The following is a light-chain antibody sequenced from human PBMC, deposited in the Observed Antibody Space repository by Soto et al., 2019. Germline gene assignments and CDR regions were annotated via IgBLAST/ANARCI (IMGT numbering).Light chain of an antibody. CDR2: GAS. J-gene: IGKJ5*01. V-gene: IGKV3-15*01. CDR3: QQRSNWPPIT. Sequence: EIVMTQSPATLSVSPGARATLSCRASQSVSSNLAWYQQKPGQAPRLLIYGASTRATGIPARFSGSGSGTDFTLTISSLEPEDFAVYYCQQRSNWPPITFGQGTRLEIK. CDR1: QSVSSN.